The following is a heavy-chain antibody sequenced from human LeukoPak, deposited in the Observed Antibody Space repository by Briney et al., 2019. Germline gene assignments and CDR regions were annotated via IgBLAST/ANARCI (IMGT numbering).Heavy chain of an antibody. J-gene: IGHJ4*02. D-gene: IGHD1-1*01. CDR1: GFTFSHHW. V-gene: IGHV3-7*01. Sequence: PGGSLRLSCAASGFTFSHHWLTWVRQGPGKGPEWVANIYLDGSETNYLDSVKGRFTISRDNAKNSLYLQMNSLRAEDTAVYYCARDLHWNPLYYFDYWAQGTLVTVSS. CDR3: ARDLHWNPLYYFDY. CDR2: IYLDGSET.